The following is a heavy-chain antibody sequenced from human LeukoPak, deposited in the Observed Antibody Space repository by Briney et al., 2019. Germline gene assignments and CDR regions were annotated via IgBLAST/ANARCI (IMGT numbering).Heavy chain of an antibody. CDR1: GGSFSGYY. Sequence: SETLSLTCAVYGGSFSGYYWSWIRQPPGKGLEWIGEINHSGSTNYNPSLKSRVTISVDTSKNQFSLQLNSVTPEDTAVYYCARGRGNGYFDLWGRGTLVTVSS. CDR2: INHSGST. J-gene: IGHJ2*01. D-gene: IGHD1-14*01. V-gene: IGHV4-34*01. CDR3: ARGRGNGYFDL.